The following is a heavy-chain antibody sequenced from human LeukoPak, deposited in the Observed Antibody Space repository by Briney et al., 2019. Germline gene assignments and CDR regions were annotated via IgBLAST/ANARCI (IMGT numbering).Heavy chain of an antibody. J-gene: IGHJ4*02. CDR3: ARRSYGSGSYNY. Sequence: SETLSLTCAVYGVSFSGYYWSWIRQPPGKGLEWIGEITHSGSTNYNPSLESRVTISVDSSKNQFSLKLSSVTAADTAVYYCARRSYGSGSYNYWGQGTLVTVSS. D-gene: IGHD3-10*01. CDR2: ITHSGST. V-gene: IGHV4-34*01. CDR1: GVSFSGYY.